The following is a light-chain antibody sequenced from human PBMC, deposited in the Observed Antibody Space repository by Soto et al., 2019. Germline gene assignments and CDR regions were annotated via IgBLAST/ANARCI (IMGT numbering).Light chain of an antibody. Sequence: QSVLTQPASVSGSPGQSITISCTGTSSDVGGYNYVYWYQQHPGKAPKLMIYDVSNRPSGVSNRFSGSKSGNTASLTISGLQAEDEADYYCSSYTSSSTHYVFGTGTKVTVL. V-gene: IGLV2-14*01. CDR2: DVS. J-gene: IGLJ1*01. CDR3: SSYTSSSTHYV. CDR1: SSDVGGYNY.